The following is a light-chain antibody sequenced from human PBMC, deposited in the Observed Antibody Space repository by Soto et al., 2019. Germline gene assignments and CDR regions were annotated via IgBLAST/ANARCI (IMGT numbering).Light chain of an antibody. CDR2: EVT. V-gene: IGLV2-14*01. Sequence: QSALTQPASVSGSPGQSITISCTGASSDVGLYDFVSWYQQHPGKAPKLLIYEVTYRPSGVSSRFSGSKSDNTASLTISGLQAEDEADYYCNSYTRFSTYVFGTGTKLTVL. CDR1: SSDVGLYDF. CDR3: NSYTRFSTYV. J-gene: IGLJ1*01.